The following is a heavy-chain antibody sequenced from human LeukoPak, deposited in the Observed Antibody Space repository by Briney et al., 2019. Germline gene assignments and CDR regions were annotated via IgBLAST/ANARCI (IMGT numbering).Heavy chain of an antibody. CDR1: GFTFSSYA. CDR2: ISSSSSTI. CDR3: ARASGDGRRAFDL. J-gene: IGHJ3*01. V-gene: IGHV3-48*02. D-gene: IGHD7-27*01. Sequence: TGGSLRLSCAASGFTFSSYAMSWVRQAPGKGLEWVSYISSSSSTIYYADSVKGRFTISRDNAKNSLYLQMNSLRDEDTAVYYCARASGDGRRAFDLWGQGTMVPVSS.